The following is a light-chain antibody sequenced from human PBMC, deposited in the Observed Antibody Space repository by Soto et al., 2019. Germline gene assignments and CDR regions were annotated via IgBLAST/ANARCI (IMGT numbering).Light chain of an antibody. J-gene: IGKJ5*01. V-gene: IGKV3-20*01. CDR1: QSVSSSY. CDR2: GAS. Sequence: EIVLTQSPGTLSLSPGERATLSCRASQSVSSSYLAWYQQKPGQAPRLLIYGASSRATGIPDRFSGSGSGTDFTLTISRLEPEDFAVYYCQQYGSLPITFAQGTRLEIK. CDR3: QQYGSLPIT.